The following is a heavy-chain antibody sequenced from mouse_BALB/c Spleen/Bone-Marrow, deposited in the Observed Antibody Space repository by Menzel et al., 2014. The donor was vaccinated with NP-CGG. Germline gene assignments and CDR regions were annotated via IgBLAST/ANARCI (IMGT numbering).Heavy chain of an antibody. D-gene: IGHD1-2*01. V-gene: IGHV14-3*02. CDR3: ARYYYGYYFDY. Sequence: EVKLMESGAELVKPGASVKSSCTASGFNIKDTYMHWVKQRPEQGLEWIGRIDPANGNTKYDPKFQGKATITADTSSNTAYLQLSSLTSEDTAVYYCARYYYGYYFDYWGQGTTLTVSS. J-gene: IGHJ2*01. CDR1: GFNIKDTY. CDR2: IDPANGNT.